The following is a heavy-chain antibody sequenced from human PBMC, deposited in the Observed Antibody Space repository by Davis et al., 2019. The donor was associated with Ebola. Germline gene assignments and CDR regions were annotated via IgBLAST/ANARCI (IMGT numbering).Heavy chain of an antibody. CDR3: ARSKIFGVVTNYYYYYGMDV. Sequence: SETLSLTCTVSGGSISSYYWSWIRQPPGKGLEWIGYIYYSGSTYYNPSLKSRVTISVDTSKNQFSLKLSSVTAADTAVYYCARSKIFGVVTNYYYYYGMDVWGQGTTVTVSS. V-gene: IGHV4-59*04. J-gene: IGHJ6*02. D-gene: IGHD3-3*01. CDR1: GGSISSYY. CDR2: IYYSGST.